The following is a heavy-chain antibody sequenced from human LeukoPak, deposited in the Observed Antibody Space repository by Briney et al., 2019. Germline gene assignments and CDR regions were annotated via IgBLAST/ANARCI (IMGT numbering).Heavy chain of an antibody. CDR3: ARGGAPYCSSTSCQLFDY. CDR1: GFTFSSCA. CDR2: IGTAGDT. V-gene: IGHV3-13*01. D-gene: IGHD2-2*01. J-gene: IGHJ4*02. Sequence: PGGSLRLSCAASGFTFSSCAMNWVRQAPGKGLEWVSAIGTAGDTYYPGSVKGRFTISRENAKNSLYLQMNSLRAGDTAVYYCARGGAPYCSSTSCQLFDYWGQGTLVTVSS.